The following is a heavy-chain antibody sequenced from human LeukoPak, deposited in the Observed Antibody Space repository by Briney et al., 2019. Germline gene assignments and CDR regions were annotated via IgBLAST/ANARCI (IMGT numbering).Heavy chain of an antibody. J-gene: IGHJ4*02. V-gene: IGHV3-23*01. CDR1: GFTFSSYA. D-gene: IGHD3-9*01. CDR3: AKAANYDILTGYYLDY. CDR2: ITGGGETT. Sequence: PGGSLRLSCAASGFTFSSYAMTWVRQAPGKGLEWVSAITGGGETTYYADSVKGRFTISRDNSKNTLYLQMNNLRAEDTAIYYCAKAANYDILTGYYLDYWGQGTLVTVSS.